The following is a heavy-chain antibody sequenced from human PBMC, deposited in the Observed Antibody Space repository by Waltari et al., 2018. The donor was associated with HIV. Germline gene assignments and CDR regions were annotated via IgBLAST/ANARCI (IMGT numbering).Heavy chain of an antibody. CDR1: GFTVSDSY. CDR3: ARARITIFGVTYGMDV. Sequence: EVQLVESGGGLIQPGGSLRLSCAASGFTVSDSYMSWVRQAPGKGLEWVSVIYDDGKTYYRDSVKGRFTISRDSSRNTLYLQMNSLRPEDTAVYYCARARITIFGVTYGMDVWGQGTTVTVSS. J-gene: IGHJ6*02. CDR2: IYDDGKT. V-gene: IGHV3-53*01. D-gene: IGHD3-3*01.